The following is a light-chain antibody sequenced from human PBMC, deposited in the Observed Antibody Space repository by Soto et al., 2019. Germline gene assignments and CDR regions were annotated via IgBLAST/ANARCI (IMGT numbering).Light chain of an antibody. CDR1: QSISSY. J-gene: IGKJ1*01. CDR2: AAS. V-gene: IGKV1-39*01. Sequence: EIAMTQSPSSLSASVGERATLTCRASQSISSYLNWYQQKPGKAPKLLIYAASSLQSGVPSRFSGSGSGTDFTLTISSLQPEDFATYYCQQSYSNPRTFGQGTTVDIK. CDR3: QQSYSNPRT.